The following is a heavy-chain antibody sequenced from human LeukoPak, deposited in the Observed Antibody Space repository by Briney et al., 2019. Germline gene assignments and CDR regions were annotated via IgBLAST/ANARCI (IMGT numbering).Heavy chain of an antibody. V-gene: IGHV1-2*02. CDR1: GYTFTRYY. CDR2: VYTSGGGT. D-gene: IGHD3-22*01. CDR3: ARGYYDSSGYPVEY. Sequence: ASVKVSCKASGYTFTRYYIHWVRQAPGQGLEWMGVVYTSGGGTNYAQKFQGRVTMTRDTSISTAYMEVSRLRADDTAVYYCARGYYDSSGYPVEYWGQGTLVTVSS. J-gene: IGHJ4*02.